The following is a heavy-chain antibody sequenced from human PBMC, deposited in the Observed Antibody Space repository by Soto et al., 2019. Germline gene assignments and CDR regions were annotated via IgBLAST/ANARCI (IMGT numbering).Heavy chain of an antibody. D-gene: IGHD4-17*01. J-gene: IGHJ4*02. CDR2: IYYSGST. CDR1: GGSVSSGSYY. Sequence: SETLSLTCTVSGGSVSSGSYYWSWIRQPPGKGLEWIGYIYYSGSTNYNPSLKSRVSISVDTSKNQFSLKLSSVTAADTAVYYCARGDYGGNYDYWGQGTLVTVSS. CDR3: ARGDYGGNYDY. V-gene: IGHV4-61*01.